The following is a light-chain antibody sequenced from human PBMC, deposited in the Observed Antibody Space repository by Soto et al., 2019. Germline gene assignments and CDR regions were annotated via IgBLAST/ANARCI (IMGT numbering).Light chain of an antibody. CDR3: QQLNSYLIT. J-gene: IGKJ5*01. CDR1: RGISSY. V-gene: IGKV1-9*01. Sequence: DIQLTQSPSFLSASVGDRVITPFRASRGISSYLAWYQQKPGKAPKLLIYAASTLHTGVPSRFSGSGSGTEFTLTISSLQPEDFATYYCQQLNSYLITFGQGTRLEIK. CDR2: AAS.